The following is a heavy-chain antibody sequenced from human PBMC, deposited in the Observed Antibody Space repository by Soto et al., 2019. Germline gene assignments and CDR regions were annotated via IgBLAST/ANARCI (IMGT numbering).Heavy chain of an antibody. Sequence: QVQLVQSGAEVKKPGSSVKVSCKASGGTFSSYAISWVRQAPGQGLEWMGGTIPIFGTANYAQKFQGRVTITADESTSTAYMELSSLRSEDTAVYYCRGSWYGGEYFDYWGQGTLVTVSS. CDR3: RGSWYGGEYFDY. D-gene: IGHD6-13*01. CDR2: TIPIFGTA. CDR1: GGTFSSYA. J-gene: IGHJ4*02. V-gene: IGHV1-69*01.